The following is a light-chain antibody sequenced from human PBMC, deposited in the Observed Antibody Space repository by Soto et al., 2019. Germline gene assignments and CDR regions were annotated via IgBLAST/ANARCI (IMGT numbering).Light chain of an antibody. CDR3: SSYIYTTSGARV. Sequence: QSALTQPASVSGSPGQSITISCTGTSSDIGAYDYVSWYQQHPGKAPKLMIYDVTYRPSGVSNRFSGSKSGNTASLTISGLQAEDEAVYHCSSYIYTTSGARVFGGGTKLTVL. CDR2: DVT. CDR1: SSDIGAYDY. V-gene: IGLV2-14*03. J-gene: IGLJ2*01.